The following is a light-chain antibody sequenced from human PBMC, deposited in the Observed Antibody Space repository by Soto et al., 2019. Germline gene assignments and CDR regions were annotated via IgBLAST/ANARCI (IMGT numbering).Light chain of an antibody. Sequence: EIVLTQSPGTLSLSPGEKATLSCRASQSRSSDDFAWYQQQPGQAPRPLIFAASNRATGIPDRFSGSGSGTDLTITISRLEPEDFAVYDCQHYGTSPGTFGQGTRLEIK. V-gene: IGKV3-20*01. CDR1: QSRSSDD. J-gene: IGKJ5*01. CDR3: QHYGTSPGT. CDR2: AAS.